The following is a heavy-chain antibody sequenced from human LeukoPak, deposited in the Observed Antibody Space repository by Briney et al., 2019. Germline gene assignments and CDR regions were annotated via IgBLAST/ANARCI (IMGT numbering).Heavy chain of an antibody. J-gene: IGHJ6*02. CDR3: AREYCSGGSCYLPNYYYYGMDV. Sequence: GGSLRLSCAASGFTFSSYSMNWVRQAPGKGLEWVSSISSSSYIYYADSVKGRFTISRDNAKNSLYLQMNSLRAEDTAVYYCAREYCSGGSCYLPNYYYYGMDVWGQGTTVTVSS. CDR1: GFTFSSYS. V-gene: IGHV3-21*01. CDR2: ISSSSYI. D-gene: IGHD2-15*01.